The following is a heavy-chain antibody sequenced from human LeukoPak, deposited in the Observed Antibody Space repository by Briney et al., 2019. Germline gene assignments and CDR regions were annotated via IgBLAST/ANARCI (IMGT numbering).Heavy chain of an antibody. Sequence: GRSLRLSCAASGFTFSSYVMHWVRQAPGKGLEWVAVISYDGSNKYYADSVKSRFTISRDNSKNTLYLQMNSLRAEDTAVYYCAREVGYGAYYFDYWGQGTLVTVSS. CDR2: ISYDGSNK. D-gene: IGHD4-17*01. V-gene: IGHV3-30-3*01. CDR3: AREVGYGAYYFDY. J-gene: IGHJ4*02. CDR1: GFTFSSYV.